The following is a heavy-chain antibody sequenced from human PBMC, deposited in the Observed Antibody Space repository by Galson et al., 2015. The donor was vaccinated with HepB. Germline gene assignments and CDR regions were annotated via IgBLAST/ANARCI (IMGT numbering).Heavy chain of an antibody. CDR3: ARIGTLRYFDWLGD. V-gene: IGHV2-70*11. D-gene: IGHD3-9*01. CDR2: IDWDDDK. J-gene: IGHJ4*02. Sequence: PALVKPTQTLTLTCSFSGFSLTSSGMCVSWFRQPPGKALEWLARIDWDDDKYYSASLKTRLTISKDTSKNQVVLTMTNMDPADTATYFCARIGTLRYFDWLGDWGQGILVTVSS. CDR1: GFSLTSSGMC.